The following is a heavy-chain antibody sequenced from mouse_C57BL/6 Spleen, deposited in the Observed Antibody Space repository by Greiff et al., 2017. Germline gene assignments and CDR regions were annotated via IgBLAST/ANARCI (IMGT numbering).Heavy chain of an antibody. D-gene: IGHD1-3*01. J-gene: IGHJ4*01. CDR3: ARGGVIIKRSMDY. CDR1: GFTFSDYG. V-gene: IGHV5-17*01. CDR2: ISSGSSTI. Sequence: EVKLVESGGGLVKPGGSLKLSCAASGFTFSDYGMHWVRQAPEKGLEWVAYISSGSSTIYYAETVKGRFTISRDNAKNTLFLQMTSLRSEAAAMYYCARGGVIIKRSMDYWGQGTSVTVSS.